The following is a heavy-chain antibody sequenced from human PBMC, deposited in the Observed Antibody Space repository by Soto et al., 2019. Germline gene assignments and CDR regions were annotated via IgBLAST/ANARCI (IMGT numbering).Heavy chain of an antibody. CDR2: ISYDGSNK. CDR3: SRDSIAVAGSDAFDI. Sequence: GESLKISCAASGFTFSSYAMHWVRQAPGKGLEWVAVISYDGSNKYYADSVKGRFTISRDNSKNTLYLQMNSLRAEDTAVYYCSRDSIAVAGSDAFDIWGQGTMVTVSS. V-gene: IGHV3-30-3*01. CDR1: GFTFSSYA. D-gene: IGHD6-19*01. J-gene: IGHJ3*02.